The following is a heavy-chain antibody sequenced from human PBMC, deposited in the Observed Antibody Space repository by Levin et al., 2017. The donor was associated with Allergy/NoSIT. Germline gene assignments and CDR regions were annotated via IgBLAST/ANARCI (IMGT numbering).Heavy chain of an antibody. V-gene: IGHV3-66*01. J-gene: IGHJ1*01. Sequence: LSLTCAGSGFIVSNNFMSWVRQAPGKGLEWVSIIYSRGNAFYADSVKGRFTVSRDESQNTLFLQMNSLRVEDTATYYCARDTQHWGQGTRVTVSS. CDR2: IYSRGNA. CDR1: GFIVSNNF. CDR3: ARDTQH.